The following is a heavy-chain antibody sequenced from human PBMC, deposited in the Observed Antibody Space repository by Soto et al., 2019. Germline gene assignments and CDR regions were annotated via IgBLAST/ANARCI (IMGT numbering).Heavy chain of an antibody. D-gene: IGHD3-9*01. CDR1: GFTVSSNY. Sequence: GGSLRLSCAASGFTVSSNYMSWVRQAPGKGLEWVSVIYSGGSTYYADSVKGRFTISRGNSKNTLYLQMNSLRAEGTAVYYCARQVLRYFDWPSEFDYWGQGTLVTVSS. J-gene: IGHJ4*02. CDR3: ARQVLRYFDWPSEFDY. V-gene: IGHV3-53*01. CDR2: IYSGGST.